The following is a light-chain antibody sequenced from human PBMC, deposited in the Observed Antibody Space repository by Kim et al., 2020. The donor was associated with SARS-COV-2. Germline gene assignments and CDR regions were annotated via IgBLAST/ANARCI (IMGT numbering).Light chain of an antibody. V-gene: IGKV1-5*03. CDR2: RTS. J-gene: IGKJ1*01. CDR1: QSINNW. Sequence: ASGGDRVTITCRASQSINNWLAWYQQKPGKAPKLLIYRTSTLDSGVPSRFSGSGSGTGFTLTISSLQPDDFATYYCQEYDTYPWTFGQGTKVDIK. CDR3: QEYDTYPWT.